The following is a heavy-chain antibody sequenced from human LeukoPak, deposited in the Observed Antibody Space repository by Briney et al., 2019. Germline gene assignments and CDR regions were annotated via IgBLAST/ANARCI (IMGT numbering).Heavy chain of an antibody. CDR1: GFTFSSYS. CDR2: ISSSSSYI. V-gene: IGHV3-21*01. CDR3: AREHQGLPTDYYYYMDV. Sequence: GGSLRLSCAASGFTFSSYSMNWVRQAPGKGPEWVSSISSSSSYIYYADSVKGRFTISRDNAKNSLYLQMNSLRAEDTAVYYCAREHQGLPTDYYYYMDVWGKGTTVTVSS. J-gene: IGHJ6*03. D-gene: IGHD6-25*01.